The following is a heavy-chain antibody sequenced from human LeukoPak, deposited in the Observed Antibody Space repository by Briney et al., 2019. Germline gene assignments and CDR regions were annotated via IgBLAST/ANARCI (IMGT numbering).Heavy chain of an antibody. V-gene: IGHV4-30-4*01. J-gene: IGHJ4*02. CDR3: ARDYGDYGVDY. D-gene: IGHD4-17*01. CDR2: IYYSGST. CDR1: GGSISSGAYY. Sequence: PSETLSLTCTVSGGSISSGAYYWSWIRQPPGKGLEWIGYIYYSGSTYYDPSLKSRVTISVDTSKNQFSLKLSSVTAADTAVYYCARDYGDYGVDYWGQGTLVTVSS.